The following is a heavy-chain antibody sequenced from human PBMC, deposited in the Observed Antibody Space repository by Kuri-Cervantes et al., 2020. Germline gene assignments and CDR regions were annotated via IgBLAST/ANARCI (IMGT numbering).Heavy chain of an antibody. Sequence: GSLRLSCTVSGGSINNYYWSWIRQPPGKGLEWIGYIYSSGSTNYNPSLKSRVTISVDTSKNQFSLKLSSVTAADTAVYYCARENYYDSSGYYSFDYWGQGTLVTVSS. D-gene: IGHD3-22*01. V-gene: IGHV4-59*01. CDR2: IYSSGST. J-gene: IGHJ4*02. CDR1: GGSINNYY. CDR3: ARENYYDSSGYYSFDY.